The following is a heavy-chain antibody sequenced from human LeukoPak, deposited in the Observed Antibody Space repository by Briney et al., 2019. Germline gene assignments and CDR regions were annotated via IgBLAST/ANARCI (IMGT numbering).Heavy chain of an antibody. Sequence: ASVKVSCKASGYTFTSYGISWVRQAPGQGLEWMGWISAYNGNTNYAQKLQGRVTMTTDTSTSTAYRELRSLRSDDTAVYYCARDLTALGYCSGGSCRFNWFDPWGQGTLVTVSS. V-gene: IGHV1-18*01. J-gene: IGHJ5*02. CDR3: ARDLTALGYCSGGSCRFNWFDP. CDR1: GYTFTSYG. CDR2: ISAYNGNT. D-gene: IGHD2-15*01.